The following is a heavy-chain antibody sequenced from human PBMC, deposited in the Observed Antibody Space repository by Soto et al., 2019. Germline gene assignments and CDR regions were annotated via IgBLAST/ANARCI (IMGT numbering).Heavy chain of an antibody. Sequence: EVQLVESGGGLVQPGGSLRLSCAASGLTFRSFWMTWGRQAPGKGLQWVANINQDGSEKYYVDSVKGRFTISRDNAKSSLYLQMDSLIAEYTAVYYCASGGHVDYCGQGALVTVSS. CDR1: GLTFRSFW. D-gene: IGHD3-16*01. CDR3: ASGGHVDY. V-gene: IGHV3-7*01. J-gene: IGHJ4*02. CDR2: INQDGSEK.